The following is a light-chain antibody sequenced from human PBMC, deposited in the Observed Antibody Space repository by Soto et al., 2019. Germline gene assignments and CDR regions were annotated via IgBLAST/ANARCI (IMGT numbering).Light chain of an antibody. Sequence: EIGLTQSTGTLSRSPGEIATLSCSRSQSVSNNYLAWYQQKPGQAPRLLIYGASNRATGIPARFSGSGPGTEFTLTISSLQAEDVAVYYCQQYYSAPLPFGGGTKVDIK. J-gene: IGKJ4*01. V-gene: IGKV3-20*01. CDR3: QQYYSAPLP. CDR2: GAS. CDR1: QSVSNNY.